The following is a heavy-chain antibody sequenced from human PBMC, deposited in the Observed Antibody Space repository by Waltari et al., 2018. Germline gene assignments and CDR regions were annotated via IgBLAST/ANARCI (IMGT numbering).Heavy chain of an antibody. V-gene: IGHV3-64D*08. CDR2: RSYTGITT. Sequence: EVQLVESGGGLVQPGGSLRLSCSGSGFTFNTYAMHWVRQAPGKGLEYVAARSYTGITTYYADSVKGRFTISRDNSKNTLFLQMSSLRAEDAAVYYCVKALGANNVWMRSFDYWGQGTLVTVSS. J-gene: IGHJ4*02. D-gene: IGHD3-16*01. CDR1: GFTFNTYA. CDR3: VKALGANNVWMRSFDY.